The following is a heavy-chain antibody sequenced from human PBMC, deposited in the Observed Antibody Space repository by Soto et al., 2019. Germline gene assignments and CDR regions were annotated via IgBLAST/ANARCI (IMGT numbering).Heavy chain of an antibody. CDR2: IYYSGST. CDR1: GGSISSYY. D-gene: IGHD3-22*01. CDR3: ARSPDSSGYYPRWYYYGMDV. J-gene: IGHJ6*02. V-gene: IGHV4-59*12. Sequence: PLETLSLTCTVSGGSISSYYWSWIRQPPGKGLEWIGYIYYSGSTNYNPSLKSRVTISVDRSKNQFSLKLDSVTAADTAVYYCARSPDSSGYYPRWYYYGMDVWGQGTTVTVSS.